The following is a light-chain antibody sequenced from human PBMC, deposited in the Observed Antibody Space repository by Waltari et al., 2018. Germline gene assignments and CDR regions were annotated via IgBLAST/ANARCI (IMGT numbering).Light chain of an antibody. CDR3: CSYGGSYTWV. J-gene: IGLJ3*02. Sequence: QSALTQPRSVSGSPGQSVTISCTGTSNDIGFYNYVSWYQQHPGKAPKVLIYDVTKRPSGVPVRCAGSNSGNPASLTISGLQAEDEADYYCCSYGGSYTWVFGGGTWLTVL. CDR2: DVT. CDR1: SNDIGFYNY. V-gene: IGLV2-11*01.